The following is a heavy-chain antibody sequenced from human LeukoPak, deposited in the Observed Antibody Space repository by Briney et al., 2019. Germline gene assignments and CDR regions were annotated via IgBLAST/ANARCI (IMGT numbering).Heavy chain of an antibody. D-gene: IGHD4-23*01. J-gene: IGHJ5*02. CDR1: GGTFSSYA. CDR2: IIPILGIA. CDR3: ARDFNDYGGPT. V-gene: IGHV1-69*04. Sequence: SVKVSCKASGGTFSSYAISWVRQAPGQGLEWMGRIIPILGIANYAQKFQGRVTITADKSTSTAYMELSSLRSEDTAVYYCARDFNDYGGPTWGQGILVTVSS.